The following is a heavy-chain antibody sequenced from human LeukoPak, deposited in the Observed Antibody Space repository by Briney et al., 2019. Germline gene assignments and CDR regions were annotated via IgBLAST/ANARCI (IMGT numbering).Heavy chain of an antibody. J-gene: IGHJ4*02. CDR2: IIPILGIA. V-gene: IGHV1-69*02. CDR3: ARLAGTTGVVDY. Sequence: ASVKVSCKDSRGTFISYTISWVRQAPGQGLEWMGRIIPILGIANYAQKFQGRVTITADKSTSTAYMELSSLRSEDTAVYYCARLAGTTGVVDYWDQGTLVTVSS. D-gene: IGHD4-23*01. CDR1: RGTFISYT.